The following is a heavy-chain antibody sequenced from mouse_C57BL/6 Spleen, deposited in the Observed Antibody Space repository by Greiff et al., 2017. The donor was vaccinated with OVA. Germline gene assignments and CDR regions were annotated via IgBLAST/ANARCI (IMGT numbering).Heavy chain of an antibody. CDR1: GYTFTSYW. D-gene: IGHD5-1*01. J-gene: IGHJ1*03. CDR3: ARGQVRYFDV. V-gene: IGHV1-52*01. Sequence: VQLQQPGAELVRPGSSVKLSCKASGYTFTSYWMHWVKQRPIQGLEWIGNIDPSDSETHYNQKFKDKAALTVDKSSSTAYMQLSSLTSEDSAVYYCARGQVRYFDVWGTGTTVTVSS. CDR2: IDPSDSET.